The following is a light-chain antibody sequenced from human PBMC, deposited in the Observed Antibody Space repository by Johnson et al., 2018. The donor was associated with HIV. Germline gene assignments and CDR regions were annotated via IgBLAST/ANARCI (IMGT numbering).Light chain of an antibody. V-gene: IGLV1-51*01. Sequence: QSVLTQPPSVSAAPGQKVTISCSGSSSNIGTNYVSWYQQLPGTAPKLLIYENNKRPSGIPDRFSASESGTSATLGITGLQTGDEADYYCGAWDSRLSARYALESGTKVPVL. CDR1: SSNIGTNY. CDR2: ENN. CDR3: GAWDSRLSARYA. J-gene: IGLJ1*01.